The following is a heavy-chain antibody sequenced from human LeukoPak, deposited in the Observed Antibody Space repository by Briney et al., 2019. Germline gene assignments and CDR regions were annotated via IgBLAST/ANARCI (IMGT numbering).Heavy chain of an antibody. V-gene: IGHV3-66*01. D-gene: IGHD4-17*01. CDR1: GFTFSSYS. CDR2: IYSGGST. J-gene: IGHJ4*02. CDR3: ARVRDSDYGDYFDY. Sequence: GGSLRLSCAASGFTFSSYSMNWVRQAPGKGLEWVSVIYSGGSTYYADSVKGRFTISRDNSKNTLYLQMNSLRAEDTAVYYCARVRDSDYGDYFDYWGQGTLVTVSS.